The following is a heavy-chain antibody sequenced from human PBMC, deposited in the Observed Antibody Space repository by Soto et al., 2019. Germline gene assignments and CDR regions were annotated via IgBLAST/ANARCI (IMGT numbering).Heavy chain of an antibody. CDR1: GGSISSGGYY. Sequence: SETLSLTCTVSGGSISSGGYYWSWIRQHPGKGLEWIGYIYYSGSTYYNPSLKSRVTISVDTSKNQFSLKLSSVTAADTAVYYCARVHDCDFWSGYSNYMDVWGKGTTVTVSS. D-gene: IGHD3-3*01. CDR2: IYYSGST. V-gene: IGHV4-31*03. J-gene: IGHJ6*03. CDR3: ARVHDCDFWSGYSNYMDV.